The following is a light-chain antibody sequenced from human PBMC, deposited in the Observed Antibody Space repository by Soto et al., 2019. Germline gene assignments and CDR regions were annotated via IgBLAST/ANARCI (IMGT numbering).Light chain of an antibody. Sequence: PGERATLSCRASQSVSSYLAWYQQKPGQAPRLLIYDASNRATGIPARFSGSGSGTDSTLTISSLEPEDFAVYYCQQRSNWPPITFGQGTRLEIK. J-gene: IGKJ5*01. CDR3: QQRSNWPPIT. V-gene: IGKV3-11*01. CDR2: DAS. CDR1: QSVSSY.